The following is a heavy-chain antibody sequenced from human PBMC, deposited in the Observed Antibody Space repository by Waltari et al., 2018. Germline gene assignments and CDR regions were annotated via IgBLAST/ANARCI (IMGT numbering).Heavy chain of an antibody. D-gene: IGHD2-15*01. Sequence: QIQLQQWGAGLLKPSETLSLTCAVYGGSFNVYYWGWIRQAPGKGLELIGEINHSGNINYNPCLKGGVAISVDTPKNQFSLKVTSVAAADTAVYYCARLEDCTGGHCYTANHYAVDVWGRGTTVTVSS. V-gene: IGHV4-34*02. CDR3: ARLEDCTGGHCYTANHYAVDV. CDR1: GGSFNVYY. J-gene: IGHJ6*02. CDR2: INHSGNI.